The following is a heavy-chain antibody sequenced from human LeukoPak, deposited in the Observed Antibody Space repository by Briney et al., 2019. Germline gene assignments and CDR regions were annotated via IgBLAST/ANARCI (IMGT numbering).Heavy chain of an antibody. V-gene: IGHV3-23*01. CDR2: ISSGGDTT. J-gene: IGHJ4*02. Sequence: GGSLRLSCEASSFTFSSYTMTWVRQAPGKGLEWVSHISSGGDTTYYADPVKGRFTISRDNSKNTLYLQMNSLRAEDTAVFYCAKVATKGNYYDSSGYSLDYWGQGTLVTVSS. CDR3: AKVATKGNYYDSSGYSLDY. D-gene: IGHD3-22*01. CDR1: SFTFSSYT.